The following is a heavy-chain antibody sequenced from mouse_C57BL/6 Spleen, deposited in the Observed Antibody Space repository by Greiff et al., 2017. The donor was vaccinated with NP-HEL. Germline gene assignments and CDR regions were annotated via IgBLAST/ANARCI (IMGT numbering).Heavy chain of an antibody. CDR1: GFTFSSYG. D-gene: IGHD1-1*01. Sequence: EVQRVESGGDLVKPGGSLKLSCAASGFTFSSYGMSWVRQTPDKRLEWVATISSGGSYTYYPDSVKGRFTISRDNAKNTLYLQMSSLKSEDTAMYYCARHSHLITTVVVDYWGQGTTLTVSS. CDR3: ARHSHLITTVVVDY. CDR2: ISSGGSYT. V-gene: IGHV5-6*01. J-gene: IGHJ2*01.